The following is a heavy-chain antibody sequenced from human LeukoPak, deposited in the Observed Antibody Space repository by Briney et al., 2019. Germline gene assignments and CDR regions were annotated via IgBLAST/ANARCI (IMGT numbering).Heavy chain of an antibody. CDR1: GFTFNTYR. CDR2: ISSGASTI. Sequence: PGGSLRLSCAASGFTFNTYRMNWVRQAPGKGLEWVSYISSGASTIYYADSVKGRFTISRDNAKNSLYLQMNSLRVEDTAVYYCARDQGDYWGQGTLLTVSS. V-gene: IGHV3-48*01. CDR3: ARDQGDY. J-gene: IGHJ4*02.